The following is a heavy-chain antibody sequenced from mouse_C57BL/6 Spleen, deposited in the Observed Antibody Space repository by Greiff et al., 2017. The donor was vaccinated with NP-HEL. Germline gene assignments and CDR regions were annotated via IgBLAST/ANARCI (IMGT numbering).Heavy chain of an antibody. CDR1: GYTFTSYG. CDR3: ARGDSSGYYSYYAMDY. V-gene: IGHV1-81*01. J-gene: IGHJ4*01. Sequence: QVQLQQSGAELARPGASVKLSCKASGYTFTSYGISWVKQRTGQGLEWIGEIYPRSGNTYYNEKFKGKATLTADKSSSTAYMELRSLTSEDSAVYFCARGDSSGYYSYYAMDYWGQGTSVTVSS. D-gene: IGHD3-2*02. CDR2: IYPRSGNT.